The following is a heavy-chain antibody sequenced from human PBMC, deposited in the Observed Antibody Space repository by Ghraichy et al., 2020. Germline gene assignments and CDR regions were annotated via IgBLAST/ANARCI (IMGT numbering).Heavy chain of an antibody. D-gene: IGHD6-19*01. CDR2: INHSGST. J-gene: IGHJ4*02. CDR1: GGSFSGYY. CDR3: ARLGARIAVAGTDNFDY. Sequence: SQTISLTCAVYGGSFSGYYWSWIRQPPGKGLEWIGEINHSGSTNYNPSLKSRVTISVDTSKNQFSLKLSSVTAADTAVYYCARLGARIAVAGTDNFDYWGQGTLVTVSS. V-gene: IGHV4-34*01.